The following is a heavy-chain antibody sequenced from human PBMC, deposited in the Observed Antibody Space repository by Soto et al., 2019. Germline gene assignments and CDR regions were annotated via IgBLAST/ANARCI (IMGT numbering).Heavy chain of an antibody. Sequence: EVQVLESGGGLAQPGGSLRLSCVASGFTFKNYAMSWVRQVPGKGLEWVSGISGSGNTYYADSVKGRFTISRDNSKNTLYLQMISLRTEDTAVYHCALSGGYDNTSPFDYWGQGTQVTVSS. V-gene: IGHV3-23*01. CDR3: ALSGGYDNTSPFDY. J-gene: IGHJ4*02. CDR2: ISGSGNT. CDR1: GFTFKNYA. D-gene: IGHD3-22*01.